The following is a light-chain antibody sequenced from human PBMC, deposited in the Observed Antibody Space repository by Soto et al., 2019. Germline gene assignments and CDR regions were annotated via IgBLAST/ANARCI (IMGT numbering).Light chain of an antibody. J-gene: IGKJ1*01. CDR2: QVS. CDR1: QSLVHSSGNTY. CDR3: MQGTYWPCT. Sequence: DVVMTQSPLSLPVTLGQPASISCRSSQSLVHSSGNTYLNWFLQRPGHSPRRLIYQVSNRDSGVTDRFSGSGSGIDFTLKISRVEADDVVVYYCMQGTYWPCTFGQGTSVEIK. V-gene: IGKV2-30*02.